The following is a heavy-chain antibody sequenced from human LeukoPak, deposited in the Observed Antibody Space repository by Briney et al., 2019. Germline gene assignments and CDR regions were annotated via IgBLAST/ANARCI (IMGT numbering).Heavy chain of an antibody. V-gene: IGHV4-59*01. J-gene: IGHJ6*03. Sequence: PSETLSLTCTVSGGSISTYDWSWIRQPPGKGLEWIGYIYSSGSTNYNPSLQSRVTISVDTSKNQSSLKLSSVTAADTAVYYCARELSYYDSSGYRINYYYYYMDVWGKGTTVTVSS. CDR2: IYSSGST. CDR1: GGSISTYD. D-gene: IGHD3-22*01. CDR3: ARELSYYDSSGYRINYYYYYMDV.